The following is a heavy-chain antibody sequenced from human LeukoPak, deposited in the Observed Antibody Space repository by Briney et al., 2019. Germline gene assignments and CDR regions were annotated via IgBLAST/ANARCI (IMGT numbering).Heavy chain of an antibody. CDR3: AREGSGSYRGPIDY. V-gene: IGHV4-59*01. Sequence: SETLSLTCTVSGGSISSYYWSWIRQPPGKGLEWIGYIYYSGSTNYNPSLKSRVTISVDTSKNQFPLKLSSVTAADTAVYYCAREGSGSYRGPIDYWGQGTLVTVSS. D-gene: IGHD1-26*01. J-gene: IGHJ4*02. CDR1: GGSISSYY. CDR2: IYYSGST.